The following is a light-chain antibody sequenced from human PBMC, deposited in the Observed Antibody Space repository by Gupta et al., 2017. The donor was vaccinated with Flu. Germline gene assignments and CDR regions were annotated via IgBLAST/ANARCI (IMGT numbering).Light chain of an antibody. J-gene: IGLJ3*02. CDR3: QSADSSGTYRGV. CDR1: ALPKQY. CDR2: NDS. Sequence: SYELTQPHSVSVSPGQTARITCPGDALPKQYAYWYQQKPGQAPVLVIYNDSERPSGIPERFSGSSSGTTVTLTISGVQAEDEADYYCQSADSSGTYRGVFGGGTKLTVL. V-gene: IGLV3-25*02.